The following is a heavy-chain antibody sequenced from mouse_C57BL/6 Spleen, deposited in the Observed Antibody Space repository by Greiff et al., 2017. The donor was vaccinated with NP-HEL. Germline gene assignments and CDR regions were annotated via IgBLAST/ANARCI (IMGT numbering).Heavy chain of an antibody. D-gene: IGHD2-3*01. V-gene: IGHV1-82*01. Sequence: LQESGPELVKPGASVKISCKASGYAFSSSWMNWVKQRPGKGLEWIGRIYPGDGDTNYNGKFKGKATLTADKSSSTAYMQLSSLTSEDSAVDVCARGCCDGYTGYYAMDYWGQGTSVTVSS. CDR3: ARGCCDGYTGYYAMDY. CDR2: IYPGDGDT. J-gene: IGHJ4*01. CDR1: GYAFSSSW.